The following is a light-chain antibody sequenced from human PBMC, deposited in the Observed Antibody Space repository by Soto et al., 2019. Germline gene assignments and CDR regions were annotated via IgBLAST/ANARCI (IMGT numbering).Light chain of an antibody. CDR2: EVS. CDR1: SSDVGGYNY. J-gene: IGLJ3*02. V-gene: IGLV2-14*01. Sequence: QSALTQPASVSGSPGQSITISCTGTSSDVGGYNYVSWYQQHPGKAPKLMIYEVSNRPSGVSDRFSSSKSGNTASLTISGLQAEDEANYYCSSYRSGSTPWVFGGGTKLTVL. CDR3: SSYRSGSTPWV.